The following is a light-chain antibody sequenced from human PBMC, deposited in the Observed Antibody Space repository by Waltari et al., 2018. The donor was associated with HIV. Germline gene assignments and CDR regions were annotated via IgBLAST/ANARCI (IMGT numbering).Light chain of an antibody. CDR3: HQYYSAPWT. J-gene: IGKJ1*01. Sequence: DIVMTQSPDSLAVSLGETATINCKSSQSVLYSSDTKNYLAWSQQKPGQPPTLLIYWASTRESGVPDRFSGSGSGTDFTLTISGLQAEDVAVYYCHQYYSAPWTFGQGTKVEI. CDR1: QSVLYSSDTKNY. V-gene: IGKV4-1*01. CDR2: WAS.